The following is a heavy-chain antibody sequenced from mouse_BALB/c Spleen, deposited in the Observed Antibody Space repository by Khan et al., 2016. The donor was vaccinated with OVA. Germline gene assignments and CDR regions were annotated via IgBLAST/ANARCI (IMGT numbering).Heavy chain of an antibody. CDR1: GFTFTTDG. Sequence: QIQLVQSGPGLKKPGGTVKISCTASGFTFTTDGIQWVQQTPGKGLKWIGWINTHSGAPKYADDFKGRFVFSLEITVNTANLQKTNLKNEDTATYCRSRGGTAEQIHHGGAMEYWGQGTPVTVSS. J-gene: IGHJ4*01. V-gene: IGHV9-4*02. CDR3: SRGGTAEQIHHGGAMEY. CDR2: INTHSGAP. D-gene: IGHD1-1*02.